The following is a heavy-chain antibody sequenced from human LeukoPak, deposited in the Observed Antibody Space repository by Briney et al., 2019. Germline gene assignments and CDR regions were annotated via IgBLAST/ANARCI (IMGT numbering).Heavy chain of an antibody. Sequence: PGGSLRLSCAASGFTFSSYWMHWVRQAPGKGLVWVSRINSDGSSTSYADSVKGRFTISRDNAKNSLYLQMNSLRAEDTAVYYCEASIFSPLRGYSGYDRYYYYMDVWGKGTTVTISS. D-gene: IGHD5-12*01. J-gene: IGHJ6*03. CDR2: INSDGSST. CDR3: EASIFSPLRGYSGYDRYYYYMDV. V-gene: IGHV3-74*01. CDR1: GFTFSSYW.